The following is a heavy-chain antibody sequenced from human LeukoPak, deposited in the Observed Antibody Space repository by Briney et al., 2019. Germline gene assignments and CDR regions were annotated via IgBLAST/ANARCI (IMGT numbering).Heavy chain of an antibody. D-gene: IGHD3-10*01. V-gene: IGHV4-39*01. CDR1: GGSISSSSYY. J-gene: IGHJ4*02. Sequence: PSETLSLTCTVSGGSISSSSYYWGGIRQPPGKGLEWIGSIYYSGSTYYKPSLKSRVTISVDTSKNQFSLKLSSVTAADTAVYYCARAHYYGSISIDYWGQGTLVTVSS. CDR3: ARAHYYGSISIDY. CDR2: IYYSGST.